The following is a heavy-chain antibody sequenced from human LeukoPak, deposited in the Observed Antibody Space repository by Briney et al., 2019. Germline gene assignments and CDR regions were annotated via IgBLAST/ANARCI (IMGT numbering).Heavy chain of an antibody. CDR3: ARVTTHYYDSSGARRAINWFDP. Sequence: SETLSLTCAVSGDSISSSNWWSWVRQPPGKGLEWIGEIYHSGSTNYNPSLKSRVTISVDKSKNQFSLKLSSVTAADTAVYYCARVTTHYYDSSGARRAINWFDPWGQGTLVTVSS. CDR1: GDSISSSNW. V-gene: IGHV4-4*02. D-gene: IGHD3-22*01. CDR2: IYHSGST. J-gene: IGHJ5*02.